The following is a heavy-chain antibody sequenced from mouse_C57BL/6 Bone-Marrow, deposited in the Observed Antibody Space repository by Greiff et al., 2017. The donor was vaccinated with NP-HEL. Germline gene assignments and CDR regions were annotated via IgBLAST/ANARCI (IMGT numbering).Heavy chain of an antibody. Sequence: QVQLQQSGAELVRPGTSVKVSCKASGYAFTNYLIEWVKQRPGQGLEWIGVINPGSGGTNYNEKFKGKATLTADKSSSTAYMQLSSLTSEDSAVYFCARGLYYGSSYWYFDVWGTGTTVTVSS. J-gene: IGHJ1*03. D-gene: IGHD1-1*01. CDR2: INPGSGGT. CDR1: GYAFTNYL. CDR3: ARGLYYGSSYWYFDV. V-gene: IGHV1-54*01.